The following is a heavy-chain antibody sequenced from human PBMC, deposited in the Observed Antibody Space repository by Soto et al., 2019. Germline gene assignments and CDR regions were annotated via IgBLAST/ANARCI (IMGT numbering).Heavy chain of an antibody. CDR2: IIPIFGTA. CDR3: ARESPTRGYFQH. V-gene: IGHV1-69*06. CDR1: GGTFSSYA. Sequence: SSVKVSCKASGGTFSSYAISWVRQAPGQGREWMGGIIPIFGTANYAQKFQGRVTITADKSTSTAYMELSSLRSEDTAVYYCARESPTRGYFQHWGQGNLVTVSS. J-gene: IGHJ1*01.